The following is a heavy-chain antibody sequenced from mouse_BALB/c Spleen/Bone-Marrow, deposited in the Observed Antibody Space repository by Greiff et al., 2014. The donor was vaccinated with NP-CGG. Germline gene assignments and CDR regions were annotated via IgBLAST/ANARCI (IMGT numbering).Heavy chain of an antibody. CDR3: ATEYDFDY. V-gene: IGHV1-7*01. CDR2: INPSTGYT. CDR1: GYTFTSYW. D-gene: IGHD5-1*01. J-gene: IGHJ2*01. Sequence: VQLQQSGAELAKPGASVKMSCKASGYTFTSYWMHWVKQRPGQGLEWIGYINPSTGYTEYNQKFKDKATLTADKSSRTAYMQLSSLTSEDSAVYYCATEYDFDYWGQGTTLTVSS.